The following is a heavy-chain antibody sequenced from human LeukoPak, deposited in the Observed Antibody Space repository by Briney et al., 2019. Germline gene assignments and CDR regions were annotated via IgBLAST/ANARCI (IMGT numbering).Heavy chain of an antibody. D-gene: IGHD1-7*01. V-gene: IGHV1-69*05. CDR2: IIPIFGTA. CDR1: GGTFSGYA. CDR3: ALYGTTLSAFDI. J-gene: IGHJ3*02. Sequence: SVKVSCKASGGTFSGYAISWVRQAPGQGLEWMGGIIPIFGTANYAQKFQGRVTITTDESTSTAYMELSSLRSEDTAVYYCALYGTTLSAFDIWGQGTMVTVSS.